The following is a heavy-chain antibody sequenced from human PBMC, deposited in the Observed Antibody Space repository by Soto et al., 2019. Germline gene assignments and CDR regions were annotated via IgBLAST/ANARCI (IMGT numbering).Heavy chain of an antibody. CDR3: ARVLGYCSGGSCYEPNWFDP. Sequence: PSETLSLTCTVSGGSISSGDYYWSWIRQPPGKGLEWIGYIYYSGSTYYNPSLKSRVTISVDTSKNQFSLKLSSVTAADTAVYYCARVLGYCSGGSCYEPNWFDPWGQGTLVTVSS. CDR2: IYYSGST. J-gene: IGHJ5*02. CDR1: GGSISSGDYY. V-gene: IGHV4-30-4*01. D-gene: IGHD2-15*01.